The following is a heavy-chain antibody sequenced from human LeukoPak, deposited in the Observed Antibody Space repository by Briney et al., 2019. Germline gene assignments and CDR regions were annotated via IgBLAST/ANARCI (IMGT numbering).Heavy chain of an antibody. V-gene: IGHV1-24*01. CDR1: GYTLTELS. D-gene: IGHD3-10*01. Sequence: VASVKVSCKVSGYTLTELSMHWVRQAPGKGLEWMGGFDPEDGETIYAQKSQGRVTMTEGTSTDTAYMELSSLRSEDTAVYYCASLRGVAFDYWGQGTLVTVSS. CDR3: ASLRGVAFDY. CDR2: FDPEDGET. J-gene: IGHJ4*02.